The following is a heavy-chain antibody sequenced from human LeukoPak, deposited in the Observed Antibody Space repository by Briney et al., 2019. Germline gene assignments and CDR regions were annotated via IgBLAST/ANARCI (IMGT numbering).Heavy chain of an antibody. Sequence: SETLSLTCAVYGGSFSGYYWSWIRQPPGKGLEWIGEINHSGSTNYNPSLKSRVTISVDTSKNQFSLKLSSVTAADTAVYYCARRSVTMVRGPTRFDPWGQGTLVTVSS. V-gene: IGHV4-34*01. D-gene: IGHD3-10*01. CDR2: INHSGST. J-gene: IGHJ5*02. CDR1: GGSFSGYY. CDR3: ARRSVTMVRGPTRFDP.